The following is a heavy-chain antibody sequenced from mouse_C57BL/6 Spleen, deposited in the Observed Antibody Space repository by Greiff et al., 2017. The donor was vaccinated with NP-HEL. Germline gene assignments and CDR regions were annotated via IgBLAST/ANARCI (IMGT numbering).Heavy chain of an antibody. V-gene: IGHV1-52*01. Sequence: QVQLQQSGAELVRPGSSVKLSCKASGYTFTSYWMHWVKQRPIQGLEWIGNIDPSDSETHYNQKFKDKATLTVDKSSSTAYMQLSSLTSEDSAVYYCARARTYYSNYDAMDYWGQGTSVTVSS. CDR3: ARARTYYSNYDAMDY. J-gene: IGHJ4*01. CDR2: IDPSDSET. CDR1: GYTFTSYW. D-gene: IGHD2-5*01.